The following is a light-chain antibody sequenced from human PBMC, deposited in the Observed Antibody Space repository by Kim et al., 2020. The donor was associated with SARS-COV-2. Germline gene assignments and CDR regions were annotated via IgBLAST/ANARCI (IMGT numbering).Light chain of an antibody. CDR2: DAS. CDR1: QDISNY. V-gene: IGKV1-33*01. J-gene: IGKJ4*01. CDR3: QQYERLPLT. Sequence: DIQMTQSPSSLSASIGDRVTITCQASQDISNYLNWYQQKPGKAPTLLIYDASNLETGVPSRFSGSGSGTDFTVTIDVLQPEDIATYDCQQYERLPLTLGGGAKMDI.